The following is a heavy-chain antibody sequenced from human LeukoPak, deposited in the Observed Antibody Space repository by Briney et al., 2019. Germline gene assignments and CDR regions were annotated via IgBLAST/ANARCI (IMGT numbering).Heavy chain of an antibody. D-gene: IGHD3-22*01. CDR2: IIPIFGTA. Sequence: SVKVSCKASGGTFSSYAISWVRQAPGQGLEWMGGIIPIFGTANYAQKFQGRVTITADESTSTAYMELSSLRSEDTAVYYCANTYYYDSSGYYSRSDWFDPWGQGTLVTVSS. CDR3: ANTYYYDSSGYYSRSDWFDP. CDR1: GGTFSSYA. J-gene: IGHJ5*02. V-gene: IGHV1-69*13.